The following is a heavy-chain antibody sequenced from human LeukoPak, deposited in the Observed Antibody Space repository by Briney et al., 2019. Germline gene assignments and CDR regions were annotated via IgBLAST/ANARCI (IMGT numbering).Heavy chain of an antibody. CDR3: ARHNPPPAGFCSGTSCFMSGSQYFYMDV. D-gene: IGHD2-2*01. J-gene: IGHJ6*03. CDR2: IYSTGTT. Sequence: SETLSLTCTVSGGSVSGYFWSWIRQPPGKGPEWIGYIYSTGTTNYSPSLSSRVTISIDTSKNRISLNLRFVTATDTAIYHCARHNPPPAGFCSGTSCFMSGSQYFYMDVWGRGTSVTVS. V-gene: IGHV4-4*09. CDR1: GGSVSGYF.